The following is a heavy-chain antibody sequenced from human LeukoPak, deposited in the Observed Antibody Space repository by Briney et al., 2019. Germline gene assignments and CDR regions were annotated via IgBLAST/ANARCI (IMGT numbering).Heavy chain of an antibody. V-gene: IGHV3-30*18. CDR1: GFTFSSYW. J-gene: IGHJ4*02. D-gene: IGHD6-13*01. CDR3: AKDRYSGLNTIDY. Sequence: PGGSLRLSCAASGFTFSSYWVHWVRQAPGKGLEWVAVISYDGSYKFYADSVKGRFTISRDNSKSTLYLQMNSLRAEDTAVYYCAKDRYSGLNTIDYWGQGTVVTVSS. CDR2: ISYDGSYK.